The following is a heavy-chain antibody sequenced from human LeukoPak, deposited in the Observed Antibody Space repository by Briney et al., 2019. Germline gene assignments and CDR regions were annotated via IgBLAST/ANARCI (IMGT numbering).Heavy chain of an antibody. CDR3: ARLGDRQVLGN. CDR1: GGSFSGYY. D-gene: IGHD6-6*01. V-gene: IGHV4-34*01. Sequence: SETLSLTCAVYGGSFSGYYWSWIRQPPGKGLEWIGEINHSGSTNYNPSLKSRVTTSVDTSKNQFSLKLSSVTAADTAVYYCARLGDRQVLGNWGQGTLVTVSS. J-gene: IGHJ4*02. CDR2: INHSGST.